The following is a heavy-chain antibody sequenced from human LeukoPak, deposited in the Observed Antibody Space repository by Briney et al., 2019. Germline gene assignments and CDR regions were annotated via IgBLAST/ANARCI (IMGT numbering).Heavy chain of an antibody. J-gene: IGHJ6*04. Sequence: GGSLRLSCAASGFTFSSYEMNWVRQAPGKGLEWVSYIRSSGSTIYYADSVKGRFTLSRANAKNSLYLQMNSLIAEDTDVYFCAELGITMIGGVWGKGTTVTISS. V-gene: IGHV3-48*03. CDR1: GFTFSSYE. CDR2: IRSSGSTI. D-gene: IGHD3-10*02. CDR3: AELGITMIGGV.